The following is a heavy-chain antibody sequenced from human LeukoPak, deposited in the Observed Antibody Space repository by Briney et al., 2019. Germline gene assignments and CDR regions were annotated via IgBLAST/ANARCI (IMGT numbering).Heavy chain of an antibody. CDR3: ARDTVAGNYLEY. CDR2: TYYRSKWYN. V-gene: IGHV6-1*01. D-gene: IGHD6-19*01. CDR1: GDSVSSNSAA. Sequence: SQTLSLTCAISGDSVSSNSAAWNWIRQSPSRGLEWLGRTYYRSKWYNEYAVSVKSRITVNPDTSKNHFSLQLKSVTPEDTAVYYCARDTVAGNYLEYWGQGTLVTVSS. J-gene: IGHJ4*02.